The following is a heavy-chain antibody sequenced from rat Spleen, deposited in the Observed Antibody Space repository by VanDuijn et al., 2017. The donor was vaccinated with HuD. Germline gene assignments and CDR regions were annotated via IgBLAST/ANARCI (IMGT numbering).Heavy chain of an antibody. CDR2: ISYDGSST. V-gene: IGHV5-7*01. CDR1: GFTFHNYW. Sequence: EVQLVESGGGLVQPGRSLKLSCVASGFTFHNYWMTWIRQAPKKGLEWVATISYDGSSTYYRDSVKGRFTISRDNAKSTLYLQMNSLRSEDTATYYCARQNNWPIHFDYWGQGVMVTVSS. D-gene: IGHD5-1*01. J-gene: IGHJ2*01. CDR3: ARQNNWPIHFDY.